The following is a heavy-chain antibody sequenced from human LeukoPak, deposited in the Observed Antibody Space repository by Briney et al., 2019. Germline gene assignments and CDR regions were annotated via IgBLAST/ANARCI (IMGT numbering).Heavy chain of an antibody. CDR1: GGSFSGYY. J-gene: IGHJ4*02. V-gene: IGHV4-34*01. D-gene: IGHD5-12*01. CDR3: ASSATYVY. Sequence: KPSETLSLTCAVYGGSFSGYYWSWIRQPPGKGLEWIGEINHSGSTNYNPSLKSRVTISVDTSKNQFSLKLSSVTAADTAVYYCASSATYVYWGQGTLVTVSS. CDR2: INHSGST.